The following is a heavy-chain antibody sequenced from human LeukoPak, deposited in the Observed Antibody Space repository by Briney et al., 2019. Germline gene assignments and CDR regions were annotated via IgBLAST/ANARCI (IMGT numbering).Heavy chain of an antibody. Sequence: PTGGSLRLSCAASGFTVSSNYMSWVRQAPGKGLEWVSVIYSGGSTYYADSVKGRFTISRDNSKNTLYLQMNSLRAEDTAVYYCARDPARVGATWVDYWGQGTLVTVSS. J-gene: IGHJ4*02. CDR3: ARDPARVGATWVDY. CDR2: IYSGGST. D-gene: IGHD1-26*01. CDR1: GFTVSSNY. V-gene: IGHV3-53*01.